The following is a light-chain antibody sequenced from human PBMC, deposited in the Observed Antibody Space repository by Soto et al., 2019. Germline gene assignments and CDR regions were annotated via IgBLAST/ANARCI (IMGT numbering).Light chain of an antibody. CDR3: QSYDSSLGDLWV. J-gene: IGLJ3*02. V-gene: IGLV1-40*01. CDR2: GNS. CDR1: SSNIGAGYD. Sequence: QSVLTQPPSVSGAPGQRVTISCTGSSSNIGAGYDVHWYQQLPGTAPKLLIYGNSNRPSGVPDRFSGSKSGTSASLAITGLQAEDEADYYCQSYDSSLGDLWVFGGGTKVTV.